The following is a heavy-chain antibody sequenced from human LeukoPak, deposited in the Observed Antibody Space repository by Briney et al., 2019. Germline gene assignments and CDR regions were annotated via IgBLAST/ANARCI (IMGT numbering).Heavy chain of an antibody. CDR2: IWYDGSNK. Sequence: GGSLRLSCAASGFTFSNAWMSWVRQAPGKGLEWVAVIWYDGSNKYYADSVKGRFTISRDNSKNTLYLQMNSLRAEDTAVYYCARGGDSGYDYADYWGQGTLVTVSS. D-gene: IGHD5-12*01. J-gene: IGHJ4*02. CDR1: GFTFSNAW. CDR3: ARGGDSGYDYADY. V-gene: IGHV3-33*08.